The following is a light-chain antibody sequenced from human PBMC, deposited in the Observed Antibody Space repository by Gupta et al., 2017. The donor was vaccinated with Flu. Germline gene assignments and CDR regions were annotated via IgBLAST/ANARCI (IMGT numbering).Light chain of an antibody. CDR3: HQYGSTPRT. V-gene: IGKV3D-20*01. CDR1: QSVRSSY. J-gene: IGKJ1*01. CDR2: DAS. Sequence: ENVLTQSPATLSLSPGERGTLSCGASQSVRSSYLAWYQQRPGLAPRLLIYDASRRATGIPDRFSGSGSGTDFTLTISRLEPEDFAAYYCHQYGSTPRTFGPGTKVEIK.